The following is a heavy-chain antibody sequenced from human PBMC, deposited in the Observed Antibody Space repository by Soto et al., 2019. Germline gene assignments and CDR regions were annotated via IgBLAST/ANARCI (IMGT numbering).Heavy chain of an antibody. CDR3: ASHSGSYYRMYNGFDP. V-gene: IGHV4-59*08. D-gene: IGHD3-10*01. Sequence: QVQLQESGPGLVKPSETLSLTCTVSGGSISSYYWSWIRQPPGKGLEWIGYIYSSGSTNYNPSLKVRVTLSVDTAQTQFALKLSSVTVADTAVYYCASHSGSYYRMYNGFDPWGQGTLVTVSS. J-gene: IGHJ5*02. CDR2: IYSSGST. CDR1: GGSISSYY.